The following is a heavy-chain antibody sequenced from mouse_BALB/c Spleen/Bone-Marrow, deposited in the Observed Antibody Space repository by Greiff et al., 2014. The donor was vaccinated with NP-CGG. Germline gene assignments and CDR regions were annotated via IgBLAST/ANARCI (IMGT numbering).Heavy chain of an antibody. J-gene: IGHJ4*01. V-gene: IGHV1-19*01. CDR1: DYSFTDYT. D-gene: IGHD2-3*01. CDR2: INPYNGGT. Sequence: EVQLQQSGPELVKPGASMKISCKASDYSFTDYTMNWVKQSHGKNLEWIGLINPYNGGTSYNQKFKGKATLTVDKSSSTAYMELLSLTSEDSAVYYWARRDGNFYYAMDYWGQGTSVTVSS. CDR3: ARRDGNFYYAMDY.